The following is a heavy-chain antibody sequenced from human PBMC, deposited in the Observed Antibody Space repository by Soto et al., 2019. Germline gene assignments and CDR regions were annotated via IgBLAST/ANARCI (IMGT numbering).Heavy chain of an antibody. CDR3: TRDQPITP. D-gene: IGHD3-10*01. J-gene: IGHJ3*01. V-gene: IGHV3-49*04. CDR2: IRSKGSGGTS. Sequence: PGGSLRLSCTASGFTFGYYAMSWVRQSPGKGLEWVGFIRSKGSGGTSEYAASVKGRFTFSRDDSKSIAYLQMNSLKIEDTAMYYCTRDQPITPWGQGTMVTVSS. CDR1: GFTFGYYA.